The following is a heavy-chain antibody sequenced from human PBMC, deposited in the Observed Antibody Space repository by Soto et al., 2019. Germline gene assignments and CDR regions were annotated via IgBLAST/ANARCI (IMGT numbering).Heavy chain of an antibody. J-gene: IGHJ6*02. V-gene: IGHV3-33*01. CDR2: IWYDGSNK. D-gene: IGHD5-12*01. Sequence: QVQLVESGGGVVQPGRSLRLSCAASGFTFSSYGMHWDRQAPGKGLEGVAVIWYDGSNKYYADSVKGRFTIARDNSKNTLYLLINSLRAEDTAVYYCARGEWLRPTLDYYYYGMDFWGQVTTVIVAS. CDR3: ARGEWLRPTLDYYYYGMDF. CDR1: GFTFSSYG.